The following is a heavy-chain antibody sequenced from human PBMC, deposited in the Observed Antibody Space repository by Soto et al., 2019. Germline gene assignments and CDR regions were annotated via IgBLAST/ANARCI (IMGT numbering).Heavy chain of an antibody. CDR1: GFTFSSYG. CDR2: INSDGSST. V-gene: IGHV3-74*03. CDR3: ARIIGPYYYGSGPLDV. J-gene: IGHJ6*02. D-gene: IGHD3-10*01. Sequence: GGSLRLSCAASGFTFSSYGMHWVRQAPGKGLDWVSGINSDGSSTKYADSVKGRFTISRDNAKNTLYLQMNSLRVEDTAVYYCARIIGPYYYGSGPLDVWGQGTTVTVSS.